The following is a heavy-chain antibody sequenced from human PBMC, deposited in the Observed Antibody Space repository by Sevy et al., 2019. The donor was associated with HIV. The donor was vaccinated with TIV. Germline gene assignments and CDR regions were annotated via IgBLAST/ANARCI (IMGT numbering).Heavy chain of an antibody. J-gene: IGHJ6*02. V-gene: IGHV3-23*01. CDR2: ISGRGGST. D-gene: IGHD2-15*01. Sequence: GGSLRLSCAASGFTFSSYAMNWVRQAPGKGLEWVSAISGRGGSTYYADSVEGRFTMSRDISKNTLYLQMNSLRAEDTAVYYCDKAPPGHCSSSSCPRAYYYYGMDVWGQGTTVTVSS. CDR3: DKAPPGHCSSSSCPRAYYYYGMDV. CDR1: GFTFSSYA.